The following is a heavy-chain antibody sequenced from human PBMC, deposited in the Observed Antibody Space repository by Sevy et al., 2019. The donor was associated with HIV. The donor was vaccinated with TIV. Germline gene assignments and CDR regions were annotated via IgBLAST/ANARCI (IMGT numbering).Heavy chain of an antibody. Sequence: SQTLSLTCAISGDSVSTNSAVWNWIRQSPSRGLEWRGRTCYRSKWYNDYSVSLKGRLTITPDTSKNQFSLHLKSVTADDTAVYFCARAGATIFGIVTMSFDVWDQGTLVTVSS. CDR3: ARAGATIFGIVTMSFDV. CDR1: GDSVSTNSAV. V-gene: IGHV6-1*01. D-gene: IGHD3-3*01. J-gene: IGHJ4*02. CDR2: TCYRSKWYN.